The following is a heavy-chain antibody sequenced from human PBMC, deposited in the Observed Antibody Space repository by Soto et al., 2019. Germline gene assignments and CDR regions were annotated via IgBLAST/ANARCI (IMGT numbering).Heavy chain of an antibody. J-gene: IGHJ5*02. CDR3: VRGGIYCSVPTCYSGEQYKWFDP. V-gene: IGHV4-30-2*01. Sequence: SETLSLACAVSVGSISSGGYSWSWIRQPRGKGREYIGYVYQSGSTSYNPSLTSRVTISLDTSKNQFSLKLSSVTAADTAVYYCVRGGIYCSVPTCYSGEQYKWFDPWGPGTLVTVSS. D-gene: IGHD2-15*01. CDR2: VYQSGST. CDR1: VGSISSGGYS.